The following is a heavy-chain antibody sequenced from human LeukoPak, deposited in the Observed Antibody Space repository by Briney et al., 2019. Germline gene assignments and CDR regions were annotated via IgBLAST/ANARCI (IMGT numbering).Heavy chain of an antibody. V-gene: IGHV3-7*01. CDR2: IKQDGGAK. CDR3: ARGSTAAANFDY. D-gene: IGHD2-2*01. Sequence: GGSLRLSCAASGFTFSSFWMSWVRQAPGKGLEWVANIKQDGGAKDYVDSVKGRFTISRDNAKNSLYLQMNSLRAEDTAVYYCARGSTAAANFDYWGQGTLVTVSS. CDR1: GFTFSSFW. J-gene: IGHJ4*02.